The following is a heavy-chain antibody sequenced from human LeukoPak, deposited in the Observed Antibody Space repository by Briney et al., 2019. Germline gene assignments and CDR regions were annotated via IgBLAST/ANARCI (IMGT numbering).Heavy chain of an antibody. Sequence: GGSLRLSCAASGFTFSSYAMSWVRQAPGKGLEWVSGISGSGGRTYYADSVKGRFTISRDNSKKTLYLQMNSLRDEDTAVYYCARDRGVVWANNGVYGKGYWGQGTLVTVSS. CDR2: ISGSGGRT. CDR1: GFTFSSYA. D-gene: IGHD5/OR15-5a*01. CDR3: ARDRGVVWANNGVYGKGY. V-gene: IGHV3-23*01. J-gene: IGHJ4*02.